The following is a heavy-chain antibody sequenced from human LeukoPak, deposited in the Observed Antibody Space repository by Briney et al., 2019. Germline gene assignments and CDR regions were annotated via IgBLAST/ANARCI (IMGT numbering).Heavy chain of an antibody. CDR1: GFIFSNYW. J-gene: IGHJ4*02. CDR2: IKQDGREK. V-gene: IGHV3-7*01. CDR3: ARALGSGDFDY. D-gene: IGHD7-27*01. Sequence: GGSLRLSCAASGFIFSNYWMSWVRQAPGKGLEWVANIKQDGREKYYVDSVKGRFTISRDNAKNSLYLQMNSLRAEDTAVYYCARALGSGDFDYWGQGTLVTVSS.